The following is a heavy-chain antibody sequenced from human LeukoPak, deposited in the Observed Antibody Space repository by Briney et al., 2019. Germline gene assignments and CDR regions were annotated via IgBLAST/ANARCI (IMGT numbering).Heavy chain of an antibody. D-gene: IGHD1-26*01. CDR3: ARDLSGSYWGGFDY. V-gene: IGHV1-2*02. CDR1: GNTFTGYY. J-gene: IGHJ4*02. CDR2: INPNSGGT. Sequence: ASVKVSCKASGNTFTGYYMHWVRQAPGQGLEWMGWINPNSGGTNYAQKFQGRVTMTRDTSISTAYIELSSLSSDDTAVYYCARDLSGSYWGGFDYWGQGTLVTVSS.